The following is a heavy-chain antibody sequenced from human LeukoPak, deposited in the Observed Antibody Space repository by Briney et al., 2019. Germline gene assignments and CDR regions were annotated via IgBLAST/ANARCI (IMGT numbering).Heavy chain of an antibody. CDR1: GFTFSSYA. V-gene: IGHV3-23*01. CDR2: ISGSGGST. D-gene: IGHD3-22*01. CDR3: AKRSNYDSSGYYFDY. J-gene: IGHJ4*02. Sequence: PGGSLRLSCAASGFTFSSYAMSWVRQAPGKGLEWVSAISGSGGSTYYADSVKGRFTISRDNSKNTLYLQMNSLRAEDTAVYYCAKRSNYDSSGYYFDYWGQGTLVTVYS.